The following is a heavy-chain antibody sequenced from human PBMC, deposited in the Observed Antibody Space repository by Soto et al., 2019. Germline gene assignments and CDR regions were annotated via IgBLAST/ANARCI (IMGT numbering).Heavy chain of an antibody. V-gene: IGHV3-49*03. CDR3: TRPYTRASYWYY. CDR1: GFTFVDYA. CDR2: IRSKAYGGTT. Sequence: GGALRLSCTASGFTFVDYAMRWFRQSPGRGREWVVFIRSKAYGGTTEYAASVKGRSTISRDDSKSIAYLQMNSLKTEATAVYYCTRPYTRASYWYYWGQGPLVTV. J-gene: IGHJ4*02. D-gene: IGHD2-8*02.